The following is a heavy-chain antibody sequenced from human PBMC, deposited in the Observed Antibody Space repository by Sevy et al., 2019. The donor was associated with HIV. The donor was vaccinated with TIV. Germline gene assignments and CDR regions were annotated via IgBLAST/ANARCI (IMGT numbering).Heavy chain of an antibody. CDR2: ISSSSSYT. J-gene: IGHJ6*03. D-gene: IGHD1-1*01. V-gene: IGHV3-11*06. CDR1: GFTFSDYY. Sequence: GGSLRLSCAASGFTFSDYYMSRIRQAPGKGLEWVSYISSSSSYTNYADSVKGRFTISRDNAKNSLYLQMNSLRAEDTAVYYCARAAGTTGHYYYMDVWGKGTTVTVSS. CDR3: ARAAGTTGHYYYMDV.